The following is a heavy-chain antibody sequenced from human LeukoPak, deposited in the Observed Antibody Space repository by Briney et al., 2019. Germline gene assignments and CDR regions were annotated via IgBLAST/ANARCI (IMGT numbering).Heavy chain of an antibody. Sequence: GGSLRLSCAASGFTFSTYAMSWVRQAPGKGLEWVSAIGTSGDTTYYADSVKGRFTISRDNSRNTLYLQMNSLRADDTAVCYCANSPTNSLPRKTTPSDTYWGQGTLVTVSS. V-gene: IGHV3-23*01. D-gene: IGHD1-14*01. CDR2: IGTSGDTT. CDR1: GFTFSTYA. J-gene: IGHJ4*02. CDR3: ANSPTNSLPRKTTPSDTY.